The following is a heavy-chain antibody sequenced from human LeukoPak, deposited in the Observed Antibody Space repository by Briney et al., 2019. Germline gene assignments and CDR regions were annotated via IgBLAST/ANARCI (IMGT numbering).Heavy chain of an antibody. V-gene: IGHV3-30*18. CDR1: GFTFSSYA. Sequence: GGSLRLSCAASGFTFSSYAMHWVRQAPGKGLEWVAVISYDGSNKYYADSVKGRFTISRDNSKNTLYLQMNSLRAEDTAVYYCAKPYGDYFAGAFDIWGQGTMVTVSS. D-gene: IGHD4-17*01. CDR3: AKPYGDYFAGAFDI. J-gene: IGHJ3*02. CDR2: ISYDGSNK.